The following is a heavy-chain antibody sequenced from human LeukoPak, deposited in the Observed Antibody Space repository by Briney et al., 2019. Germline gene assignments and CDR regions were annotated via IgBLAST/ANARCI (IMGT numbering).Heavy chain of an antibody. J-gene: IGHJ4*02. CDR2: ISISSNYI. D-gene: IGHD5-18*01. Sequence: PGGSLRLSCAASGFTFSRYSMNWVRQAPGKGLEWVSSISISSNYIYYTDSVKGRCTISRDNGKNSLYLQMNSLRAEDTAVYYCAKGVQLWSIHFDYWGQGTLVTVSS. V-gene: IGHV3-21*04. CDR1: GFTFSRYS. CDR3: AKGVQLWSIHFDY.